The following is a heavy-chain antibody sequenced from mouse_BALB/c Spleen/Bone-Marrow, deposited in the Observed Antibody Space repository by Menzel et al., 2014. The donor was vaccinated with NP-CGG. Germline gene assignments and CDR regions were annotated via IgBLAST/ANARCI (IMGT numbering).Heavy chain of an antibody. CDR3: ARWEYYAMDY. CDR2: IDPANGNT. CDR1: GFNIKDTY. J-gene: IGHJ4*01. Sequence: EVQLQRSGAELVKPGASVKLSCTASGFNIKDTYMHWVKQRPERGLEWIGRIDPANGNTKYDPKFQGKATITADTSSNTAYLQLSSLTSEDTAVYYCARWEYYAMDYWGQGTSVTVSS. D-gene: IGHD4-1*01. V-gene: IGHV14-3*02.